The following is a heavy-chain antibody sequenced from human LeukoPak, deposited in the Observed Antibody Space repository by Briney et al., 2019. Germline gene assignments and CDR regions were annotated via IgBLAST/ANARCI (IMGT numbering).Heavy chain of an antibody. Sequence: ASVKVSCKASGYTFTGYYMHWVRQAPGQGLEWMGWINPNSGGTNYAQKFQGRVTMTRDTSISTAYMELSRLRSDDTAVYYCARQVTGTIQGAPDYWGQGTLVTVSS. D-gene: IGHD1-20*01. CDR2: INPNSGGT. V-gene: IGHV1-2*02. CDR3: ARQVTGTIQGAPDY. J-gene: IGHJ4*02. CDR1: GYTFTGYY.